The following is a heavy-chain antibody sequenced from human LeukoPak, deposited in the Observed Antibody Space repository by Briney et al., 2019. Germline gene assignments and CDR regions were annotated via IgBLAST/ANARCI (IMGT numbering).Heavy chain of an antibody. CDR1: GGSFSGYY. CDR3: ARVGKHCSSTSCYWFDP. J-gene: IGHJ5*02. CDR2: INHSGST. D-gene: IGHD2-2*01. Sequence: SETLSLTCAVYGGSFSGYYWSWIRQPPGKGLEWIGEINHSGSTNYNPSLKSRVTISVDTSKNQFSLKLSSVTAADTAVYYCARVGKHCSSTSCYWFDPWGQGTLVTVSS. V-gene: IGHV4-34*01.